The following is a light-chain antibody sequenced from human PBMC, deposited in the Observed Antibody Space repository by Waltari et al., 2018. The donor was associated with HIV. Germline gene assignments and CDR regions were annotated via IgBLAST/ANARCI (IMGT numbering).Light chain of an antibody. Sequence: QSALTQPASVSGSPGQSITISCPGTSTAVGRYAYVSWSQHHPGKAPKLVVYEVTNRPSGISNRVSGSKSGNTAHLSLSGLQAEDEADYYCSSYVVNSTPYVFGSGTKVTVL. CDR2: EVT. CDR3: SSYVVNSTPYV. V-gene: IGLV2-14*01. J-gene: IGLJ1*01. CDR1: STAVGRYAY.